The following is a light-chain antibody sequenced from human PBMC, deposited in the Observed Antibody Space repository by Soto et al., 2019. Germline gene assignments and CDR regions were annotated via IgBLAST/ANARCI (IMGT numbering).Light chain of an antibody. CDR2: DAS. CDR3: QQYVASPYT. J-gene: IGKJ2*01. Sequence: IVMTQSPATLSVSPWERATLSCRASQSVSSNLAWYQQRPGQAPRLLIYDASNRVAGIPARFSGSGSGTDFTLTISSLEPEDFAVYYCQQYVASPYTFGQGTKVDIK. CDR1: QSVSSN. V-gene: IGKV3D-15*01.